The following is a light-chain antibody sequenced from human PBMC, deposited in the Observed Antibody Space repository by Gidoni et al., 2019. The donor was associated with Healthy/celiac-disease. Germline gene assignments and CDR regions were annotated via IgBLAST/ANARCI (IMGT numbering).Light chain of an antibody. V-gene: IGKV4-1*01. CDR1: RSVLYSSNNKND. Sequence: DIVMTQSPDSLAVSLGERATINCKSSRSVLYSSNNKNDLAWYQQKPGQPPKLLIYWASTRESGVPDRFSGSGSGTDFTLTISSLQAEDVAVYYCQQYYSTPITFXQXTRLEIK. CDR2: WAS. J-gene: IGKJ5*01. CDR3: QQYYSTPIT.